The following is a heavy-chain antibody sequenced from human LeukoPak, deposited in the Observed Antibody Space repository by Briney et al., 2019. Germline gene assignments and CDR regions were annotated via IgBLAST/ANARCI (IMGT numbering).Heavy chain of an antibody. D-gene: IGHD4-17*01. V-gene: IGHV4-31*03. CDR2: IYYSGST. CDR3: ARSVENDYGDYMYYFDY. CDR1: GGSISSGGYY. J-gene: IGHJ4*02. Sequence: SQTLSLTCTVSGGSISSGGYYWSWIRQHPGQGLEWIGYIYYSGSTYYNPSLKSRVTISVDTSKNQFSLKLSSVTAADTAVYYCARSVENDYGDYMYYFDYWGQGTLVTVSS.